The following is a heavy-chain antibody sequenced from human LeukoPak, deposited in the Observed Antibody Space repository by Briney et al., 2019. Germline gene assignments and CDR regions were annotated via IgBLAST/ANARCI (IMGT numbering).Heavy chain of an antibody. D-gene: IGHD4-17*01. Sequence: GGSLRLSCAASGFTLSDYYMSWIRQAPGKGLEWVSYISSSSSYTNYADSVKGRFTISRDNAKNSLYLQMNSLRAEDTAVYYCARGHDYGDSNFDYWGQGTLVTVSS. V-gene: IGHV3-11*05. CDR1: GFTLSDYY. CDR3: ARGHDYGDSNFDY. CDR2: ISSSSSYT. J-gene: IGHJ4*02.